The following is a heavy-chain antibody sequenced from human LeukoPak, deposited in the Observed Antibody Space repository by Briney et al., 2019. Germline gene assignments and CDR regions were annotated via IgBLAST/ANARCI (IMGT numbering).Heavy chain of an antibody. V-gene: IGHV3-30*18. CDR1: GFTFSSYG. CDR3: AKSLSLTVRGVPLADS. Sequence: PGGSLRLSCAASGFTFSSYGMHWVRQAPGKGLEWVAVISYDGSNKYYTDSVKGRFTISRDNSKDTLYLQMNSLRAEDTAVYYCAKSLSLTVRGVPLADSWGQGTLVTVSS. J-gene: IGHJ4*02. CDR2: ISYDGSNK. D-gene: IGHD3-10*01.